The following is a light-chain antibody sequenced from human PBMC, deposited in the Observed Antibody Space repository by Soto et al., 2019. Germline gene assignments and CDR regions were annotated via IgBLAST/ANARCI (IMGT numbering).Light chain of an antibody. J-gene: IGKJ1*01. Sequence: EIVLTQSPGTLSLSPGERVTLSCRASQSVSSSYLAWYQQKPGQAPRLLIYDASSRATGIPDRFSGSGSGTDFTLTISRLEPEDLAVYYCQQYGSSPWTFGQGTKVEIK. CDR2: DAS. V-gene: IGKV3-20*01. CDR3: QQYGSSPWT. CDR1: QSVSSSY.